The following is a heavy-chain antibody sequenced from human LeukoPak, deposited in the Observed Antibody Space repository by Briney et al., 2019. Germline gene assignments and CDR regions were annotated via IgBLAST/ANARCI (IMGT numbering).Heavy chain of an antibody. CDR3: ARVSSSGWYAYNRYGMDV. J-gene: IGHJ6*02. Sequence: SETLSLTCAVYGGSFSGYYWSWIRQPPGKGLEWIGEINHSGSTNYSPSLKSRVTISVDTPKNQFSLKLSSVTAADTAVYYCARVSSSGWYAYNRYGMDVWGQGTTVTVSS. CDR2: INHSGST. CDR1: GGSFSGYY. V-gene: IGHV4-34*01. D-gene: IGHD6-19*01.